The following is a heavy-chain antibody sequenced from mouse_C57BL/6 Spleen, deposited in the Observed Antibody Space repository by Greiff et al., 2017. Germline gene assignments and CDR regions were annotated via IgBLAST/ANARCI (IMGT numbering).Heavy chain of an antibody. Sequence: EVKVVESEGGLVQPGSSMKLSCTASGFTFSDYYMAWVRQVPEKGLEWVANINYDGSSTYYLDSLKSRFIISRDNAKNILYLQMSSLKSEDTATYYCARDLPPHWYFDVWGTGTTVTVSS. V-gene: IGHV5-16*01. CDR2: INYDGSST. J-gene: IGHJ1*03. D-gene: IGHD6-1*01. CDR3: ARDLPPHWYFDV. CDR1: GFTFSDYY.